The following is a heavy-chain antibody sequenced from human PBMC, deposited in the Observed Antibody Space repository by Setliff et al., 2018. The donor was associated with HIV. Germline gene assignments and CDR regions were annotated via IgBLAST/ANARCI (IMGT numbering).Heavy chain of an antibody. Sequence: PGGSLRLSCAASGFTLSDSYMSWIRQAPGKGLEWISYISNSGSTIYYADSVKGRFTISRDNAKNSLYLQMNSLRAEDTAVYYCASIRYNWNYFDYWGQGTLVTV. CDR2: ISNSGSTI. J-gene: IGHJ4*02. CDR3: ASIRYNWNYFDY. V-gene: IGHV3-11*01. D-gene: IGHD1-20*01. CDR1: GFTLSDSY.